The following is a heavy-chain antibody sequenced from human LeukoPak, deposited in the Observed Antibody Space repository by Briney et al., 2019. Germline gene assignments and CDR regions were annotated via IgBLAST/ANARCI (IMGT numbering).Heavy chain of an antibody. V-gene: IGHV4-4*07. Sequence: SEALSLTCSVSGVSIRSYSWSWIRQPSGKGLEWIGRIQTSGSTNYNPSLRSRVTMSVDTSKNQFSLKLSSVTAADMAVYYCAREEEGDYSDYFDYWGQGTLVTVSS. CDR1: GVSIRSYS. CDR2: IQTSGST. CDR3: AREEEGDYSDYFDY. D-gene: IGHD2-15*01. J-gene: IGHJ4*02.